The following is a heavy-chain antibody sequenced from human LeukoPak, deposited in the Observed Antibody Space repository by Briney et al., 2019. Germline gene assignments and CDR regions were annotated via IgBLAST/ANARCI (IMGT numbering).Heavy chain of an antibody. CDR1: GYTFTGYY. V-gene: IGHV1-2*02. D-gene: IGHD3-22*01. Sequence: ASVKVSCKASGYTFTGYYMHWVRQAPGQGLEWMGWINPNSGGTNYAQKFQGRVTMTRDTSISTAYMELSRLRSDDTAVYYCARGLGYDSSGYPPDWFDPWGQGTLVTVSS. CDR3: ARGLGYDSSGYPPDWFDP. CDR2: INPNSGGT. J-gene: IGHJ5*02.